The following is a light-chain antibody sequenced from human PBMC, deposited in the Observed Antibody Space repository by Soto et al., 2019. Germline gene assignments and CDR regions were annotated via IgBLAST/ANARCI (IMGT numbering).Light chain of an antibody. CDR1: QSVSSSY. CDR3: QQYGSSPPYT. CDR2: GAS. J-gene: IGKJ2*01. Sequence: EIVLTQSPGTLSLSPGARVTLSCRASQSVSSSYLAWYQQKPGQAPRLLIYGASSRATGIPDRFSGSGSGTDFTLTISRLEPEDFAVYYGQQYGSSPPYTFGQGTKLEIK. V-gene: IGKV3-20*01.